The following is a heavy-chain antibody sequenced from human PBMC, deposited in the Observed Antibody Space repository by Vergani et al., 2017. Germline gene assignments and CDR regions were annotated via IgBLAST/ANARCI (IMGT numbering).Heavy chain of an antibody. CDR1: GFRFTTYY. V-gene: IGHV3-66*02. D-gene: IGHD2-15*01. Sequence: VELLESGGGLAQPGGSLRVSCSASGFRFTTYYMSWVRQAPGKGLEWVSVIKSDGRTSYAESVRSRFTISRDTSRNAVYLQMNILRVEETGVYYCTRSECSGTTCYGHYFDLWGHGIMVTVSS. CDR2: IKSDGRT. J-gene: IGHJ4*01. CDR3: TRSECSGTTCYGHYFDL.